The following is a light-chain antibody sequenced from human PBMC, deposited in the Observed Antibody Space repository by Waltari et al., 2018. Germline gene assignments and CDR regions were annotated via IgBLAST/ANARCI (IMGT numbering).Light chain of an antibody. CDR1: NSHIGAGYD. Sequence: QSVLTQPPSVSGAPGQRVPISCTGSNSHIGAGYDVHWYQQLPGTAPKLLIDGNNNRPSGVPDRLAGSKSGTSASLDITGLQAEDEADYYCQSYDSSLSGSGVFGGGTKVTVL. J-gene: IGLJ3*02. CDR3: QSYDSSLSGSGV. CDR2: GNN. V-gene: IGLV1-40*01.